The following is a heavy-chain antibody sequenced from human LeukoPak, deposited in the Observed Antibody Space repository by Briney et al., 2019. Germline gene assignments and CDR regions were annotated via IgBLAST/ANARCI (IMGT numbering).Heavy chain of an antibody. D-gene: IGHD2-8*01. CDR1: GFTFSDHY. CDR3: ASHIVLTSWGAFDI. J-gene: IGHJ3*02. CDR2: TRNKANSYTT. V-gene: IGHV3-72*01. Sequence: GGSLRLSCAASGFTFSDHYMDWVRQAPGKGLEWVGRTRNKANSYTTEYAASVKGRFTISRDDSKNSLYLQMNSLRAEDTAVYYCASHIVLTSWGAFDIWGQGTMVTVSS.